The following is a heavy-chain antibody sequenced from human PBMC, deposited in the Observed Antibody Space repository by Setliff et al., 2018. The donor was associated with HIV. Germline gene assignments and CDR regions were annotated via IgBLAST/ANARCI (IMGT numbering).Heavy chain of an antibody. CDR2: MNPNSGST. D-gene: IGHD3-9*01. Sequence: ASVKVSCKASGYTFTSYDINWVRQATGQGLEWMGWMNPNSGSTGYAQKFQGRVTMTRNTSLSTAYMEVRSLRSEDTAVYYCARAPPVLRYFDWSYGDWFDPWGQGTLVTVS. J-gene: IGHJ5*02. CDR3: ARAPPVLRYFDWSYGDWFDP. V-gene: IGHV1-8*02. CDR1: GYTFTSYD.